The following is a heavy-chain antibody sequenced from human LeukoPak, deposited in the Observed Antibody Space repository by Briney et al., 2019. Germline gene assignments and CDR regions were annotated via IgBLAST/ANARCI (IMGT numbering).Heavy chain of an antibody. CDR2: IYSTGST. CDR1: GGSISSYY. D-gene: IGHD6-13*01. J-gene: IGHJ4*02. Sequence: PSETLSLTCTVSGGSISSYYWTWIRQPAGKGLEWIGRIYSTGSTNYNPSLNSRVTMSLDTSKKQFSLKLRSVTAADTAVYYCARGDGYSTRAGIVDYWGQGTLVTVSS. CDR3: ARGDGYSTRAGIVDY. V-gene: IGHV4-4*07.